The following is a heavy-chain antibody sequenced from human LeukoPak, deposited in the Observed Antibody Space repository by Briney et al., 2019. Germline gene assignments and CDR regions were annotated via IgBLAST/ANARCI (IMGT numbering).Heavy chain of an antibody. D-gene: IGHD3-16*02. J-gene: IGHJ4*02. CDR2: IRSKAYGGTT. CDR3: TRGAPYVWGSYRSPPFDY. CDR1: GFTFGDYA. Sequence: QPGRSLRLSCTASGFTFGDYAMSWVRRAPGKGLEWVGFIRSKAYGGTTEYAASVKGRFTISRDDSKSIAYLQMNSLKTEDTAVYYCTRGAPYVWGSYRSPPFDYWGQGTLVTVSS. V-gene: IGHV3-49*04.